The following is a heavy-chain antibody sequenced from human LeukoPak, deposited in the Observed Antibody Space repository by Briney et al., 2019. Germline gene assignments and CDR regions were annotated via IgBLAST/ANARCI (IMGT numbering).Heavy chain of an antibody. CDR2: INWSGGST. J-gene: IGHJ6*03. CDR3: ATIDSSNYYYMDV. Sequence: GGSLRLSCTASGFAFDEHGMSWIRQVPGKGLEWVSGINWSGGSTGYADPLRGRFTISRDNAKNSLYLQMNSLIAVDTSVYYWATIDSSNYYYMDVWGKGTTVTVSS. V-gene: IGHV3-20*04. CDR1: GFAFDEHG. D-gene: IGHD4-11*01.